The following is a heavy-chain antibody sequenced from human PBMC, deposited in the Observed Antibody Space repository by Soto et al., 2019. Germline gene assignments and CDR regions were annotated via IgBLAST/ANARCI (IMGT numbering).Heavy chain of an antibody. CDR3: AREDRDVRALDY. Sequence: PGGSLRLSCAASGFTFSSYSMNWVLQAPGKGLEWVSSISSSSSYIYYADSVKGRFTISRDNAKNSLYLQMNSLRAEDTAVYYCAREDRDVRALDYWGQGTLVTVSS. CDR1: GFTFSSYS. J-gene: IGHJ4*02. CDR2: ISSSSSYI. D-gene: IGHD3-10*01. V-gene: IGHV3-21*01.